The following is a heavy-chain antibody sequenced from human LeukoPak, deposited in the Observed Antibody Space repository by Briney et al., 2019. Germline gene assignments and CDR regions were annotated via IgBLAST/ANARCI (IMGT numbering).Heavy chain of an antibody. CDR1: GFTFSSYW. Sequence: GSLRLSCAASGFTFSSYWMSWVRQAPGKGLEWIGSIYYSGSTYYNPSLKSRVTISVDTSKNQFSLKLSSVTAADTAVYYCARQNDSSGYFHDAFDIWGQGTMVTVSS. CDR3: ARQNDSSGYFHDAFDI. J-gene: IGHJ3*02. CDR2: IYYSGST. D-gene: IGHD3-22*01. V-gene: IGHV4-39*01.